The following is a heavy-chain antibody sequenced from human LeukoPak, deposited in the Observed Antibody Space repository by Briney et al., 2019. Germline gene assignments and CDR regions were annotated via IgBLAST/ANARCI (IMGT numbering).Heavy chain of an antibody. Sequence: PGRSLRLSCAASGFTLSSYGMHWVRQAPGKGLEWVAVISYDGSNKYYADSVKGRFTISRDNSKNTLYLQMNSLRAEDTAVYYCAKVFQVVVVIYGMDVWGQGTTVTVSS. D-gene: IGHD3-22*01. CDR3: AKVFQVVVVIYGMDV. CDR1: GFTLSSYG. CDR2: ISYDGSNK. V-gene: IGHV3-30*18. J-gene: IGHJ6*02.